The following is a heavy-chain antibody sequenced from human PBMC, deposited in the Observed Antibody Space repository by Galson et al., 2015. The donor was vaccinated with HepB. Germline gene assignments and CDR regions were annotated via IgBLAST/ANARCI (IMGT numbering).Heavy chain of an antibody. J-gene: IGHJ4*02. V-gene: IGHV3-66*04. CDR3: ARPAYYYGSGSSSTDY. CDR2: INSDGST. CDR1: GFTVSSNY. Sequence: SLRLSCAASGFTVSSNYMSWVRQAPGKGLEWVSVINSDGSTYYADSVKGRFTITRDNSKNTLYLQMNSLRAEDTAVYYCARPAYYYGSGSSSTDYWGQGTLVTVSS. D-gene: IGHD3-10*01.